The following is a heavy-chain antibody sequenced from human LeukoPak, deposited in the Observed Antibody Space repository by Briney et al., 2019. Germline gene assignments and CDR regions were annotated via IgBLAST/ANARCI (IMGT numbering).Heavy chain of an antibody. CDR3: TRDTGTTGEVKFDP. J-gene: IGHJ5*02. V-gene: IGHV4-4*07. CDR2: IYTSGST. Sequence: SYTLPLPYLVWVNSFGHYYWSWIGQPARKEREGIGRIYTSGSTTYNPSLKSRVTMSVDTSKSQFFLNLMSVTAADTAVYYCTRDTGTTGEVKFDPWGQGTLVTVSS. D-gene: IGHD4-17*01. CDR1: VNSFGHYY.